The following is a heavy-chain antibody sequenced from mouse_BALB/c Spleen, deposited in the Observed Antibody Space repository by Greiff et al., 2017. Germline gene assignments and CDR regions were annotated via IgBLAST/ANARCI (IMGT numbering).Heavy chain of an antibody. CDR2: IWSGGST. CDR3: ARRRAYDSAWFAY. V-gene: IGHV2-2*02. J-gene: IGHJ3*01. Sequence: QVQLQQSGPGLVQPSQSLSITCTVSGFSLTSYGVHWVRQSPGKGLEWLGVIWSGGSTDYNAAFISRLSISKDNSKSQVFFKMNSLQANDTAIYYCARRRAYDSAWFAYWGQGTLVTVSA. CDR1: GFSLTSYG. D-gene: IGHD2-4*01.